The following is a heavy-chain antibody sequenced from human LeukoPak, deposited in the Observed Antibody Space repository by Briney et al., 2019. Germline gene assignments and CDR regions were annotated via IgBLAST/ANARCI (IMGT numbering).Heavy chain of an antibody. CDR2: MNPNSGNT. Sequence: GASVKVSCKASGYTFTSYDISWVRQATGQGLEWMGWMNPNSGNTGYAQKFQGRVTMTRNTSISTAYMELSSLRSEDTAVYYCARGERDGSGTDPQAVFDYWGQGTLVTVSS. V-gene: IGHV1-8*01. D-gene: IGHD3-10*01. CDR1: GYTFTSYD. J-gene: IGHJ4*02. CDR3: ARGERDGSGTDPQAVFDY.